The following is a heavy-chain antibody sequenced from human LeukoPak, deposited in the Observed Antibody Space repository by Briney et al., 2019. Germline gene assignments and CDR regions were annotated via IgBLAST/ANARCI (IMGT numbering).Heavy chain of an antibody. V-gene: IGHV4-61*02. J-gene: IGHJ3*02. CDR3: ARSTYYYDSSGYTVGAFDI. Sequence: SETLSLTCTVSGGSISSGSYYWSWIRQPAGTGLEWIGRIYTSGSTNYNPSLKSRVTISVDTSKNQFSLKLSSVTAADTAVYYCARSTYYYDSSGYTVGAFDIWGQGTMVTVSS. CDR2: IYTSGST. CDR1: GGSISSGSYY. D-gene: IGHD3-22*01.